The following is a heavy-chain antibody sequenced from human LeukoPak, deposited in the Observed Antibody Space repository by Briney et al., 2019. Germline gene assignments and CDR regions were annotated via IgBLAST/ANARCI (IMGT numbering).Heavy chain of an antibody. D-gene: IGHD3-16*01. CDR3: AKDSYEEGGYFDY. Sequence: GGSLRLSCAASGFTSDDYAMHWVRQAPGKGLEWVSGISWNSGSIGYADSVKGRFTISRDNAKNSLYLQMNSLRAEDTALYYCAKDSYEEGGYFDYWGQGTLVTVSS. V-gene: IGHV3-9*02. CDR1: GFTSDDYA. J-gene: IGHJ4*02. CDR2: ISWNSGSI.